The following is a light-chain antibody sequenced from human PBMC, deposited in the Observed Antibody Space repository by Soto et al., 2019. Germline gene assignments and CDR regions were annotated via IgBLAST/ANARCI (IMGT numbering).Light chain of an antibody. CDR2: DTN. CDR1: TGAVTTGHY. V-gene: IGLV7-46*01. Sequence: QAVVTQEPSLTVSPGGTVTLTCGSNTGAVTTGHYPYWFQQKPGQAPRTLIYDTNNKHSWTPARFSGSLLGGKAALTLSGAQPEYEADYYCLLSYRGVGVFGGGTKVTVL. J-gene: IGLJ2*01. CDR3: LLSYRGVGV.